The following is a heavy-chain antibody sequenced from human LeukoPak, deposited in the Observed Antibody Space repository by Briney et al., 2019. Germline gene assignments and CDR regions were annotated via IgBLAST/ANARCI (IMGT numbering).Heavy chain of an antibody. CDR1: GFTFSSYG. Sequence: PGGSLRLSCAASGFTFSSYGMHWVRQAPGKGLEWVAFIRYDGSNKYYADSVKGRFTISRDNSKNTLYLQMNSLRAEDTAVYYCAKDSRLGYCSCTSCYDRYSYYYYMDVWGKGTTVTVSS. J-gene: IGHJ6*03. CDR2: IRYDGSNK. D-gene: IGHD2-2*01. CDR3: AKDSRLGYCSCTSCYDRYSYYYYMDV. V-gene: IGHV3-30*02.